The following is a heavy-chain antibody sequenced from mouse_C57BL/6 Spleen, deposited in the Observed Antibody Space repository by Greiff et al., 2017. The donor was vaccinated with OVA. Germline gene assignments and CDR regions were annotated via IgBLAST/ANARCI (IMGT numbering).Heavy chain of an antibody. CDR1: GFTFSDYG. CDR2: ISSGSSTI. V-gene: IGHV5-17*01. CDR3: ARFGSSDTYYAMDY. J-gene: IGHJ4*01. Sequence: EVKLVESGGGLVKPGGSLKLSCAASGFTFSDYGMHWVRQAPEKGLEWVAYISSGSSTIYYADTVKGRFTISRDNAKNTLFLQMTSLRSEDTAMYYCARFGSSDTYYAMDYWGQGTSVTVSS. D-gene: IGHD1-1*01.